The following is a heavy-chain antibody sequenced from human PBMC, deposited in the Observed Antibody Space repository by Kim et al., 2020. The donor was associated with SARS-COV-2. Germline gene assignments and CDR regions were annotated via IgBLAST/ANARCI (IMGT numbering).Heavy chain of an antibody. CDR2: IYYSGST. Sequence: SETLSLTCTVSGGSISSSSYYWGWIRQPPGKGLEWIGSIYYSGSTYYNPSLKSRVTISVDTSKNQFSLKLSSVTAADTAVYYCARLSTGRTGTTQLPVPFFDYWGQGTLVTVSS. CDR1: GGSISSSSYY. CDR3: ARLSTGRTGTTQLPVPFFDY. J-gene: IGHJ4*02. D-gene: IGHD1-7*01. V-gene: IGHV4-39*01.